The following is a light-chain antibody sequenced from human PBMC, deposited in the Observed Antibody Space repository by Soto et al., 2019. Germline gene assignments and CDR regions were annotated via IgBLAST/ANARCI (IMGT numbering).Light chain of an antibody. CDR1: QSISNY. Sequence: DIQMTQSPSSLSASVGDRVTITCRASQSISNYLNWYQQKPGKAPKLLIYAASSLQSGVPSRFSGSGSGTDFPLTISSLQPEDFATYSCQQSYTTLFPFGPGTNVDI. V-gene: IGKV1-39*01. CDR3: QQSYTTLFP. J-gene: IGKJ3*01. CDR2: AAS.